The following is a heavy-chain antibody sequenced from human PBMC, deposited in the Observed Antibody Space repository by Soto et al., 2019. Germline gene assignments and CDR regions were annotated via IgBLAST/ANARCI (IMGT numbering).Heavy chain of an antibody. V-gene: IGHV3-23*01. CDR1: GFTFSSYA. Sequence: GFLRLSCAASGFTFSSYAMSWVRQAPGKGLEWVSAISGSGGSTYYADSVKGRFTISRDNSKNTLYLQMNSLRAEDTAVYYCAKNSGYCSSTSCYVFDYWGQGTLVTVSS. CDR3: AKNSGYCSSTSCYVFDY. J-gene: IGHJ4*02. CDR2: ISGSGGST. D-gene: IGHD2-2*01.